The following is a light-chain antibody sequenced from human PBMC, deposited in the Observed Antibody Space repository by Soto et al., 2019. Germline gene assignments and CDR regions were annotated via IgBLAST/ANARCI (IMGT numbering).Light chain of an antibody. CDR1: ITDIGAYNY. Sequence: QSVLTQPASVSGSPGQSITISCTGTITDIGAYNYVSWYQQHPGKAPKLLIYGVSSRPSGVSNRFSGSKSGNAAYLTISGLQADDEAEYYCNSYTGSGTLVFGGGTQLTVL. CDR3: NSYTGSGTLV. CDR2: GVS. V-gene: IGLV2-14*01. J-gene: IGLJ3*02.